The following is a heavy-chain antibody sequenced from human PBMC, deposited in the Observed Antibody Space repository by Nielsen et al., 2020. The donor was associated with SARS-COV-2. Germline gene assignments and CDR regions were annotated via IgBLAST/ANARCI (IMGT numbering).Heavy chain of an antibody. J-gene: IGHJ6*02. CDR3: AREKQYQLLWVSYYGMDV. CDR2: ISYDGSNK. D-gene: IGHD2-2*01. V-gene: IGHV3-30*04. Sequence: WIRQPPGKGLEWVAVISYDGSNKYYADSVKGRFTISRDNSKNTLYLQMNSLRAEDMAVYYCAREKQYQLLWVSYYGMDVWGQGTTVTVSS.